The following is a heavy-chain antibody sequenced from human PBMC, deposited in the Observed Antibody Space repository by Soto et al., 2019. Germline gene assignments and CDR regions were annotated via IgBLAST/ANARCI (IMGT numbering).Heavy chain of an antibody. V-gene: IGHV4-34*01. Sequence: PSETLSLTCAVYGGSFSGYYWTWIRQPPGTGLEWIGEINHSGSTNYNPSLKSRVTISVDTSKNQFSLKLTSVTAADTAVYYCARDKITGLFDYWGQGTVVTVSS. CDR1: GGSFSGYY. J-gene: IGHJ4*02. CDR2: INHSGST. CDR3: ARDKITGLFDY. D-gene: IGHD2-8*02.